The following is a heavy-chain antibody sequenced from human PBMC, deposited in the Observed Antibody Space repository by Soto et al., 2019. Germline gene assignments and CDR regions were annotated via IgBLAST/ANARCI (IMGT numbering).Heavy chain of an antibody. CDR1: GGSISSSSYY. V-gene: IGHV4-39*01. D-gene: IGHD2-2*01. Sequence: SETLSLTCTVSGGSISSSSYYWGWIRQPPRKGLEWIGSIYYSGSTYYNPSLKSRVTISVDTSKNQFSLKLSSVTAADTAVYYCARGAGYCISNSCYAWLDYWGQGTLVTVSS. CDR3: ARGAGYCISNSCYAWLDY. CDR2: IYYSGST. J-gene: IGHJ4*02.